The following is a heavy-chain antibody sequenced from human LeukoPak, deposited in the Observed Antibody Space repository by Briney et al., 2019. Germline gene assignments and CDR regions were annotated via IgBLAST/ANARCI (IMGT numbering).Heavy chain of an antibody. CDR2: ISSSSSYI. V-gene: IGHV3-21*01. J-gene: IGHJ4*02. D-gene: IGHD3-22*01. Sequence: PGGSLRLSCAASGFTFSSYSMNWVRQAPGKGLEWVSSISSSSSYIYYADSVKGRFTISRDNAKNSLYLQMNSLRAEDTAVYYCARGESSGYLVDYWGQGTLVTVSS. CDR1: GFTFSSYS. CDR3: ARGESSGYLVDY.